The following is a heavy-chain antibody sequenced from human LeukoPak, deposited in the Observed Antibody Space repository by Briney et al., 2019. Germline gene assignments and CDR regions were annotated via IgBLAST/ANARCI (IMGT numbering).Heavy chain of an antibody. CDR2: ISYDGSNK. Sequence: GGSLRLFCAASGFTFSSYGMHWVRQAPGKGLEWVAVISYDGSNKYYADSVKGRFTISRDNSKNTLYLQMNSLRAEDTAVYYCAKSDQRLSGGYSGYDYRADYWGQGTLVTVSS. CDR3: AKSDQRLSGGYSGYDYRADY. J-gene: IGHJ4*02. CDR1: GFTFSSYG. D-gene: IGHD5-12*01. V-gene: IGHV3-30*18.